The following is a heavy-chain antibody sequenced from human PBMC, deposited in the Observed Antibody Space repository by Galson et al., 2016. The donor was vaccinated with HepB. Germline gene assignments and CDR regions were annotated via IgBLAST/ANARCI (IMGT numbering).Heavy chain of an antibody. Sequence: SVKVSCKASGYIFTNYAIHWVRQAPGQRPESMGWINAGNNNIKYSQKFQGRVTFTRDTSASTTYMELSSLRSEDTTVYYCARAYLASGSGIYDWCVPWGQGTLVTVSS. CDR1: GYIFTNYA. J-gene: IGHJ5*02. V-gene: IGHV1-3*01. CDR3: ARAYLASGSGIYDWCVP. CDR2: INAGNNNI. D-gene: IGHD3-10*01.